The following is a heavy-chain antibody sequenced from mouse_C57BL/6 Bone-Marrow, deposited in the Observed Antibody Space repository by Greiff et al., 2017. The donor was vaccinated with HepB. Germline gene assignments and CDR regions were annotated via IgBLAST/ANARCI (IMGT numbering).Heavy chain of an antibody. J-gene: IGHJ4*01. CDR1: GYTFTSYW. CDR2: IYPSDSET. V-gene: IGHV1-61*01. D-gene: IGHD2-4*01. Sequence: QVQLQQPGAELVRPGSSVKLSCKASGYTFTSYWMDWVKQRPGQGLEWIGNIYPSDSETNYNQKFKDKATLTVDKSSSTAYMQLSSLTSEDSAVYYCARMITSYAMDYWGQGTSVTVSS. CDR3: ARMITSYAMDY.